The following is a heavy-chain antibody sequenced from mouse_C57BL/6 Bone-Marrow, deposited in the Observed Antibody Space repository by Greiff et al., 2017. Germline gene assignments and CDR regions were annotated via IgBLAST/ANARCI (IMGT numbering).Heavy chain of an antibody. J-gene: IGHJ1*03. V-gene: IGHV3-1*01. CDR1: GYSITSGYD. Sequence: ESGPGMVKPSQSLSLTCTVTGYSITSGYDWHWIRHFPGNKLEWMGYISYSGSTNYNPSLKSRISITHDTSKNHFFLKLNSVTTEDTATYYCARDIPYYYGSSYGYFDVWGTGTTVTVSS. CDR2: ISYSGST. D-gene: IGHD1-1*01. CDR3: ARDIPYYYGSSYGYFDV.